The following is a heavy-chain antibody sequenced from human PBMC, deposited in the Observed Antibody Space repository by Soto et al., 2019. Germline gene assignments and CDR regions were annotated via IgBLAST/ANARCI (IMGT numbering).Heavy chain of an antibody. CDR2: VAYSGTT. Sequence: QVQLQESGPSLVKPSKTLTLTCTVSPGSISDYYWSWIRQPPGRGLEWIGHVAYSGTTKYNPSLKSRSSISVSTSKRQFSLRLSSVTAADTAVYYCAREAQDYYFQFWGQGILVTDSS. V-gene: IGHV4-59*01. J-gene: IGHJ4*02. CDR3: AREAQDYYFQF. D-gene: IGHD6-6*01. CDR1: PGSISDYY.